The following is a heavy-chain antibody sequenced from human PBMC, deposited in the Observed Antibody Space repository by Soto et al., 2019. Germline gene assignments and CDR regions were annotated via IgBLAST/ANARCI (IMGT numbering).Heavy chain of an antibody. CDR2: ISSRSDI. CDR1: GFAVRGNS. J-gene: IGHJ6*02. D-gene: IGHD2-2*02. V-gene: IGHV3-21*01. CDR3: AREYTAWPLAYGLDV. Sequence: LILSNVGSGFAVRGNSVDRVRRGPGKGLEWVSSISSRSDIYYADSVKGRFTISRDNAKNSVSLQMNSLRAEDTAVYYCAREYTAWPLAYGLDVWGQGTTVTVSS.